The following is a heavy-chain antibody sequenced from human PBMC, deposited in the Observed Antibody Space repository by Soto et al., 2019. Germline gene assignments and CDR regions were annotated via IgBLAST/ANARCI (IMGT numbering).Heavy chain of an antibody. J-gene: IGHJ4*02. CDR1: GFTFSSDR. V-gene: IGHV3-15*01. CDR3: TPEYPY. D-gene: IGHD2-2*02. Sequence: GGTLRLSCAASGFTFSSDRMNWVRQAPGKGLEWVGRIKSKTDGGTTDYAAPVKGRFTSSRDDAKNTLYLQMNSLKTEDTAVYYCTPEYPYWGQGTLVTVSS. CDR2: IKSKTDGGTT.